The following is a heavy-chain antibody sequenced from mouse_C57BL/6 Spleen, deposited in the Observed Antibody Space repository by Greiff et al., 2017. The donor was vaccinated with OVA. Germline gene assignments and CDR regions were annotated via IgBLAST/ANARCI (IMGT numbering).Heavy chain of an antibody. J-gene: IGHJ4*01. CDR3: ARDLYYGNNYYAMDY. CDR1: GFTFSDYY. Sequence: EVQLVESEGGLVQPGSSMKLSCTASGFTFSDYYMAWVRQVPEKGLEWVANINYDGSSTYYLDSLKSRFIISRDNAKNILYLQMSSLKSEDTATYYCARDLYYGNNYYAMDYWGQGTSVTVSS. V-gene: IGHV5-16*01. D-gene: IGHD2-1*01. CDR2: INYDGSST.